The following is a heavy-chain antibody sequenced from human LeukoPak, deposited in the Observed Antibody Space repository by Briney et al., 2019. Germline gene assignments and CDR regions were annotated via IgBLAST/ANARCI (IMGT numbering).Heavy chain of an antibody. J-gene: IGHJ3*02. CDR3: AQHGGAFDI. D-gene: IGHD2-2*01. V-gene: IGHV4-59*01. CDR1: GGSITTYY. CDR2: VYYTGST. Sequence: SETLSLTCTVSGGSITTYYWSWIRQPPGEGLEWIGYVYYTGSTNYNPLLKSRVAISVDMSKNQFSLKMSSVTAADTAVYYCAQHGGAFDIWGQGAMVTVSS.